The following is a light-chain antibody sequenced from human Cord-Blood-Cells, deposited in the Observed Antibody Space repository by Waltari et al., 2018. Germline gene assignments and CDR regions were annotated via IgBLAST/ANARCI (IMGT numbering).Light chain of an antibody. J-gene: IGLJ1*01. CDR3: SSYTSSSTYV. Sequence: QSALTQPASVSGSPGQSITISCTGTSSDVGGYNYVSWYQQHPGKAPKLMIYEVSNRPSGVSNRFSCSKSGNTASLTISELQAEDEADYYCSSYTSSSTYVFGTGTKVTVL. CDR1: SSDVGGYNY. CDR2: EVS. V-gene: IGLV2-14*01.